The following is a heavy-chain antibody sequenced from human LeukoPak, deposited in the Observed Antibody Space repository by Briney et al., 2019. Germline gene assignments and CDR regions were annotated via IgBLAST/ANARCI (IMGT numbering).Heavy chain of an antibody. CDR3: ASDSGSYLDAFDI. J-gene: IGHJ3*02. CDR2: IIPILGIA. V-gene: IGHV1-69*04. CDR1: GGTFSSYA. Sequence: ASVKVSCKASGGTFSSYAISWVRQAPGQGLEWMGRIIPILGIANYAQKLQGRVTMTTDTSTSTAYMELRSLRSDDTAVYYCASDSGSYLDAFDIWGQGTMVTVSS. D-gene: IGHD1-26*01.